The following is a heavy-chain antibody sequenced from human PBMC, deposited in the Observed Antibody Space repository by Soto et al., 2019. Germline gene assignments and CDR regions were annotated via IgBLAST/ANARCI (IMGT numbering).Heavy chain of an antibody. CDR1: GGSISSYY. CDR2: IYYSGST. V-gene: IGHV4-59*01. D-gene: IGHD3-3*01. J-gene: IGHJ4*02. Sequence: SETLSLTCTVSGGSISSYYWSWIRQPPGKGLEWIGYIYYSGSTNYNPSLKSRVTISVDTSKNQFSLKLSSVAAADTAVYYCASSTAGVVTHFDYWGQGTLVTVSS. CDR3: ASSTAGVVTHFDY.